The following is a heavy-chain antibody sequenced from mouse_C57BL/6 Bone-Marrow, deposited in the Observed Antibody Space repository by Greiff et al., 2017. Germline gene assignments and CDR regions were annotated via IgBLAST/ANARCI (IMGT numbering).Heavy chain of an antibody. V-gene: IGHV1-81*01. Sequence: QVQLQQSGAELARPGASVKLSCKASGYTFTSSGISWVKQRTGQGLEWIGEIYPRSGNTYYNEKFKGKATLTADKSSSTAYMELRSLTSADSAVYFCARWGNPYYFDHWGQGTTLPVSS. D-gene: IGHD2-1*01. CDR2: IYPRSGNT. CDR1: GYTFTSSG. CDR3: ARWGNPYYFDH. J-gene: IGHJ2*01.